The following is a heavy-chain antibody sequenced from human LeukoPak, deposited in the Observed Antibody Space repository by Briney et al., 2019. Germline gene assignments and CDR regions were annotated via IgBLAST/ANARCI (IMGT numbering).Heavy chain of an antibody. D-gene: IGHD1-26*01. J-gene: IGHJ4*02. CDR3: ARGGSGSYFLD. V-gene: IGHV4-30-4*08. CDR2: IYYSGST. Sequence: PSETLSLTCTVSGGSISSGDYYRSWIRQPPGKGLEWIGYIYYSGSTYYNPSLKSRVTISVDTSKNQFSLKLSSVTAADTAVYYCARGGSGSYFLDWGQGTLVTVSS. CDR1: GGSISSGDYY.